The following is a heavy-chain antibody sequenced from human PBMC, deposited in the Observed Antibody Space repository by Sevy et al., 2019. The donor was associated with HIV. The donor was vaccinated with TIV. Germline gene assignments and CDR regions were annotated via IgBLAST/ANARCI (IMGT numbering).Heavy chain of an antibody. CDR2: ISGSGAST. CDR3: AKEAPGYNYDSSGSLDH. D-gene: IGHD3-22*01. Sequence: GGSLRLSCAASGFTFSSYAMSWVRQAPGKGLEWVSAISGSGASTYYADSVKGRFTISRDNSKNTLYLQMNSLRAEDTAIYYCAKEAPGYNYDSSGSLDHWGQGTLVTVSS. V-gene: IGHV3-23*01. CDR1: GFTFSSYA. J-gene: IGHJ4*02.